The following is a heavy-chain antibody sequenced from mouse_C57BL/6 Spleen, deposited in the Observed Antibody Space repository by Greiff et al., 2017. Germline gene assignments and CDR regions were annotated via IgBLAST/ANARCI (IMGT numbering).Heavy chain of an antibody. D-gene: IGHD1-1*01. CDR1: GFTFSSYA. CDR3: AREYYGSSYDYFDY. V-gene: IGHV5-4*01. Sequence: EVQLVESGGGLVKPGGSLKLSCAASGFTFSSYAMSWVRQTPGKRLEWVATISDGGSYTYYPDNVKGRFTISRDNAKNNLYLQMSHLKSEDTAMYYCAREYYGSSYDYFDYWGQGTTLTVSS. J-gene: IGHJ2*01. CDR2: ISDGGSYT.